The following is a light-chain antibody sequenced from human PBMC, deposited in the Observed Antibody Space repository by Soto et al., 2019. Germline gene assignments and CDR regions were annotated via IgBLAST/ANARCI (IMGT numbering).Light chain of an antibody. CDR2: GAS. CDR3: QQYNNWPLT. CDR1: QSVSSN. J-gene: IGKJ4*01. V-gene: IGKV3-15*01. Sequence: EIGMTQSPVTLSVSPAERATLSCRASQSVSSNLAWYQQKPGQAPRLLIYGASTRATGIPARFSGSGSGTEFTLTISGLQSEDFAVYYCQQYNNWPLTFGGGTKVEIK.